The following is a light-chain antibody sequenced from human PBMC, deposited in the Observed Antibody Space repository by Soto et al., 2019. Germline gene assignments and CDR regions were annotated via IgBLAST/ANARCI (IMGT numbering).Light chain of an antibody. CDR2: DAS. V-gene: IGKV1-5*01. CDR3: QHQRT. CDR1: QSISSW. J-gene: IGKJ1*01. Sequence: DIQMTQSPSTLSASVGDRVTITCRASQSISSWLAWYQQKPGKAPKLLIYDASSLESGVPSRFSGSGSGTEFTLAISSVQPDDFATYYCQHQRTFGQGTKVEIK.